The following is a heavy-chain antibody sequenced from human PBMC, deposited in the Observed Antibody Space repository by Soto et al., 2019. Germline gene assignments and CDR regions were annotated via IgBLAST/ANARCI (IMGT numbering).Heavy chain of an antibody. CDR1: GYTFTVYY. Sequence: ASVKVSCKASGYTFTVYYMHCVLQSPGRGLEWMGWINPNSGGTNYAQKFQGRVTMTRDKSISTAYMELSRLRSDDTAVYYCARAPNWNDLDYWGQGTLVTVSS. D-gene: IGHD1-20*01. J-gene: IGHJ4*02. V-gene: IGHV1-2*02. CDR2: INPNSGGT. CDR3: ARAPNWNDLDY.